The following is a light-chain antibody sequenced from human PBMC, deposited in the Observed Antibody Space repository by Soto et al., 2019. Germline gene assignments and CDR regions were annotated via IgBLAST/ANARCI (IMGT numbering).Light chain of an antibody. CDR1: HSISRN. CDR2: DAS. Sequence: IVMTQSPATLFVSPGESVTLSCRASHSISRNLAWYQQKPGQAPRLLIYDASIRATGIPARFSGSGSGTEFTVSISSLQYEDSAVYFSQHYNTRPPCTLGQGTKVDIK. V-gene: IGKV3-15*01. J-gene: IGKJ1*01. CDR3: QHYNTRPPCT.